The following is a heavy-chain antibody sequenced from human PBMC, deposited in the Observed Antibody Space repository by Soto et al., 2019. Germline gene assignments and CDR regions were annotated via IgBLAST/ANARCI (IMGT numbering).Heavy chain of an antibody. D-gene: IGHD3-16*01. CDR3: VKDVGYGFILYDF. Sequence: GGSLRLSCTASGFTFSSFGMTWVRQAPGKGLEWVSTVNGGGDSTHYADSVKGRFSIFRDNSKNTVYLQMNSLRAEDSAIYYCVKDVGYGFILYDFWGQEPWSPSPQ. CDR2: VNGGGDST. CDR1: GFTFSSFG. V-gene: IGHV3-23*01. J-gene: IGHJ4*01.